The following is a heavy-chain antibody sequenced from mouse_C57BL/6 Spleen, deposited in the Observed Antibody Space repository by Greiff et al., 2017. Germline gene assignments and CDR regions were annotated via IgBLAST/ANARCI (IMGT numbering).Heavy chain of an antibody. CDR1: GYTFTSYW. CDR3: ARFEGYYGAMDY. D-gene: IGHD1-1*01. Sequence: QVQLQQPGAELVKPGASVKMSCKASGYTFTSYWITWVKQRPGQGLEWIGDIYPGSGSTNYNEKFKSKATLTVDTSSSTAYMQLSSLTSEDSAVYYCARFEGYYGAMDYWGQGTSVTVSS. CDR2: IYPGSGST. V-gene: IGHV1-55*01. J-gene: IGHJ4*01.